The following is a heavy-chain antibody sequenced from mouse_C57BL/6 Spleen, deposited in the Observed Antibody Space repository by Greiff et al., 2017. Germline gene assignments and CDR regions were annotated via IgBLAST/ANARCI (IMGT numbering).Heavy chain of an antibody. CDR2: ISYDGSN. D-gene: IGHD4-1*01. J-gene: IGHJ4*01. Sequence: DVKLVESGPGLVKPSQSLSLTCSVTGYSITSGYYWNWIRQFPGNKLEWMGYISYDGSNNYNPSLKNRISITRDTSKNQFFLKLNAVTTEDTATYYCARGWDAFYYAMDYWGQGTSVTVSS. V-gene: IGHV3-6*01. CDR3: ARGWDAFYYAMDY. CDR1: GYSITSGYY.